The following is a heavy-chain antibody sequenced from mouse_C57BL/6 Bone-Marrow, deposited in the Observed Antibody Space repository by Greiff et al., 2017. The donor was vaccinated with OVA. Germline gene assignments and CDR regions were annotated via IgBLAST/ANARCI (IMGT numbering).Heavy chain of an antibody. CDR2: IDPETGGT. J-gene: IGHJ3*01. D-gene: IGHD2-12*01. CDR1: GYTFTDYE. CDR3: TLRVEGFAY. V-gene: IGHV1-15*01. Sequence: VQLQQSGAELVRPGASVTLSCKASGYTFTDYEMHWVKQTPVHGLEWIGAIDPETGGTAYNQKFKGKATITADTSSNTAYLQLSSLTSEDTAVYYCTLRVEGFAYWGQGTLVTVSA.